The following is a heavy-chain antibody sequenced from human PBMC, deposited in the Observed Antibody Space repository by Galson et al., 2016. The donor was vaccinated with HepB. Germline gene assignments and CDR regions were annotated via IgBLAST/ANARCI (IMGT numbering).Heavy chain of an antibody. D-gene: IGHD2-15*01. CDR1: GGSISSGDYY. V-gene: IGHV4-31*03. CDR3: AASALYCSAGSCHSGALDV. Sequence: TLSLTCSVSGGSISSGDYYWTWIRHHPGKGLEWIGYIYYTEITYYNPSHKSRLTISVDTSKSQFSLNLNSVTAADTAVYYCAASALYCSAGSCHSGALDVWGQGILVTVSS. CDR2: IYYTEIT. J-gene: IGHJ4*02.